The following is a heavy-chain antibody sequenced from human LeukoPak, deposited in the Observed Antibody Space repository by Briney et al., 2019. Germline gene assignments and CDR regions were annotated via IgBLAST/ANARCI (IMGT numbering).Heavy chain of an antibody. CDR3: ARDDYSNYERGDAFDI. V-gene: IGHV4-4*07. CDR1: GGSISSYY. J-gene: IGHJ3*02. Sequence: SETLSLTCTVSGGSISSYYWSWIRQPAGKGLEWIGRIYTSGSTNYNPSLKSRVTMSVDTSKNQFSLKLSSVTAADTAVYYCARDDYSNYERGDAFDIWGQGTMVTVSS. D-gene: IGHD4-11*01. CDR2: IYTSGST.